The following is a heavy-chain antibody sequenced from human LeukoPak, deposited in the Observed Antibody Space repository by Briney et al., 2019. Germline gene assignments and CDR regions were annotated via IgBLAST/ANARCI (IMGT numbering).Heavy chain of an antibody. V-gene: IGHV3-30*04. J-gene: IGHJ4*02. Sequence: GRSLRLSCAASEFTFSSYAMHWVRQAPGKGLEWVAVISYDGSNKYYADSVKGRFTISRDNSKNTLYLQMNSLRAEDTAVYYCARAGYCSGGSCYLSYFDYWGQGTLVTVSS. CDR1: EFTFSSYA. CDR3: ARAGYCSGGSCYLSYFDY. D-gene: IGHD2-15*01. CDR2: ISYDGSNK.